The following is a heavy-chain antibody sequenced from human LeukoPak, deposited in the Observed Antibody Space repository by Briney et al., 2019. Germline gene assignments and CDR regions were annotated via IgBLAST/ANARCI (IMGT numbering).Heavy chain of an antibody. CDR2: IYYSGST. CDR3: ARHESSGVVVPAANFDY. D-gene: IGHD2-2*01. Sequence: PSETLSLTCTVSGGSLSSSSYYWGWIRQPPGKGLEWIGRIYYSGSTYYNPSLKSRVTISVDTSKNQFSLKLSSVTAADTAVYYCARHESSGVVVPAANFDYWGQGTLVTVSS. J-gene: IGHJ4*02. V-gene: IGHV4-39*01. CDR1: GGSLSSSSYY.